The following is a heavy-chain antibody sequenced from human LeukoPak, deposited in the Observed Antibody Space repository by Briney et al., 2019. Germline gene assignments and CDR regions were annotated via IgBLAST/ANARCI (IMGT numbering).Heavy chain of an antibody. CDR2: IYSGGNT. Sequence: TEGSLRLSCAASGXTVSSNYVSWVRQAPGKGLEWVSVIYSGGNTYYADSVKGRFTISRDNSKNTLYLQMNSLRAEDTAVYYCARDRRDWGSTDYFDYWGQGTLVTVSS. V-gene: IGHV3-53*01. D-gene: IGHD7-27*01. CDR1: GXTVSSNY. J-gene: IGHJ4*02. CDR3: ARDRRDWGSTDYFDY.